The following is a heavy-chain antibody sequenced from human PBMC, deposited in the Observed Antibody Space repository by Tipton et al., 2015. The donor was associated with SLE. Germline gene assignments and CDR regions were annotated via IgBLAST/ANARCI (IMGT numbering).Heavy chain of an antibody. CDR1: GGSISSYY. CDR2: IHNTGRT. V-gene: IGHV4-59*01. D-gene: IGHD2-15*01. Sequence: TLSLTCTVSGGSISSYYWSWIRQPPGKGLEWIGYIHNTGRTNYNPSLKSRVAMSVDTSKQYSLNLGSVTAADTAIYYCARATCSVGVCYFDYWGQGALVTVSS. J-gene: IGHJ4*02. CDR3: ARATCSVGVCYFDY.